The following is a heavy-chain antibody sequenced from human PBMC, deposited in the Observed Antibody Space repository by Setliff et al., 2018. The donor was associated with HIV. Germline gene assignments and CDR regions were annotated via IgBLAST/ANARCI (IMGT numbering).Heavy chain of an antibody. D-gene: IGHD2-15*01. J-gene: IGHJ6*02. CDR2: VNRDGSST. Sequence: GGSLRLSCAASGFTFDRFWMHWVRQAPGKGLVWVSRVNRDGSSTTYADSVKDRFTISRDNAKNTLYLQMNSLRAEDTAVYYCAKGYCSGGSCYYYYGMDVWGQGTTVTVSS. V-gene: IGHV3-74*01. CDR3: AKGYCSGGSCYYYYGMDV. CDR1: GFTFDRFW.